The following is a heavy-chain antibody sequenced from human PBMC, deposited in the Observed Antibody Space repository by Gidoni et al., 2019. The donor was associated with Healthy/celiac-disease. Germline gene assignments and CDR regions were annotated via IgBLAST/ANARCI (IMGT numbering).Heavy chain of an antibody. J-gene: IGHJ4*02. CDR2: ICSNDEK. CDR3: ARIWGNQGDYDFDY. D-gene: IGHD3-16*01. Sequence: QVTLKESGPVLVKPTETLTLTCTVSGFSLSNARMGVSWILQPPGKALEWLAHICSNDEKSYSTSLKSRLTISKDTSKSQVVLTMTNMDPVDTATYYCARIWGNQGDYDFDYWDQGTLVTVSS. CDR1: GFSLSNARMG. V-gene: IGHV2-26*01.